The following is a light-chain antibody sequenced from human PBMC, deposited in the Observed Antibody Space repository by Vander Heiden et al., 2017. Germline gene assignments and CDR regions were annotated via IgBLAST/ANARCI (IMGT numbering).Light chain of an antibody. CDR3: QWSDSNPPWT. J-gene: IGKJ1*01. V-gene: IGKV1-39*01. CDR1: QSISSY. Sequence: DIQMTQSPSSLSASVGDRVTITCRASQSISSYLNWYQQKPGKAPKLLIYAASSLQRGVPSRFSGSGYGTDFTLTISSRQPEDFAPYYCQWSDSNPPWTFGQGTKVEIK. CDR2: AAS.